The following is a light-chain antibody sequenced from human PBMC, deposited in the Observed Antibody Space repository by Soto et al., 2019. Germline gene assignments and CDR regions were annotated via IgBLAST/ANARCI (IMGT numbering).Light chain of an antibody. CDR1: QDISNY. CDR2: DAS. J-gene: IGKJ4*01. Sequence: DIQMTQSPSSLSASVGDRVTITCQASQDISNYLNWYQQKPGKAPKLLIYDASNLETGVPSRFSGSGSGTDFTFTISSLQPEYIATYYCQQYDNLPLLTFGGGTKVEIK. CDR3: QQYDNLPLLT. V-gene: IGKV1-33*01.